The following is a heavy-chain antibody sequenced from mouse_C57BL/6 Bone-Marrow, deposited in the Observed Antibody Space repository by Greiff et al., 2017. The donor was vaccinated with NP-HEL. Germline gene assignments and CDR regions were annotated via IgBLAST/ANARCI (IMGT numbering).Heavy chain of an antibody. Sequence: QVQLQQPGAELVKPGASVKLSCKASGYTFTSYWMHWVKQRPGQGLEWIGMIHPNSGSTNYNEKFKSKATLTVDKSSSTAYMQLSSLTSEDSAVYYCARLTSSWDDDYWGQGTTLTVSS. CDR1: GYTFTSYW. CDR2: IHPNSGST. V-gene: IGHV1-64*01. D-gene: IGHD4-1*01. CDR3: ARLTSSWDDDY. J-gene: IGHJ2*01.